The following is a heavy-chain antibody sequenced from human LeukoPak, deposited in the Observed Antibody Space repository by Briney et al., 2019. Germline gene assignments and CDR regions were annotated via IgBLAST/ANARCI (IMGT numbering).Heavy chain of an antibody. Sequence: PGGSLRLSCAASGFTFSSYAMSWVRQAPGKGLEWVANINQDGSAKYYVDSVKGRFTISRDNAKNSLYLQMNSLRVEDTAVYYCARVYSSGWYQTGFXYXXQGXXXTVS. CDR2: INQDGSAK. V-gene: IGHV3-7*01. CDR1: GFTFSSYA. CDR3: ARVYSSGWYQTGFXY. D-gene: IGHD6-19*01. J-gene: IGHJ4*02.